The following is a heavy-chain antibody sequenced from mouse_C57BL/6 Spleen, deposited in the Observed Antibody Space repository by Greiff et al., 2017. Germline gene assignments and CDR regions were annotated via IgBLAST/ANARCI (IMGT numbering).Heavy chain of an antibody. CDR2: PYWDDDK. Sequence: QVTLKVSGPGILQSSQTLSLTCSFSGYSLTTSGMGVSWLRQPSGKGLEWLAHPYWDDDKRNNPSLKSQLTISKDTSRNQVFLKITSVDTADTATCFCARREEEEAMDYWGQGTSVTVSS. CDR3: ARREEEEAMDY. V-gene: IGHV8-12*01. CDR1: GYSLTTSGMG. J-gene: IGHJ4*01.